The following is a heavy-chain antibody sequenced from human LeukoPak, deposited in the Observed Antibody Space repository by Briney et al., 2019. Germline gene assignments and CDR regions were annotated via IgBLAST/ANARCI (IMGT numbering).Heavy chain of an antibody. Sequence: PSETLSLTCAVSGFSISTNDYHWGWIRQPPGKGLEWIGTISYTGSTHYNPSLKSRVTISVDTSKNQFSLKLSSVTAADTAVYYCARHTGGWGSFDYWGQGTLVTVSS. CDR2: ISYTGST. CDR1: GFSISTNDYH. J-gene: IGHJ4*02. V-gene: IGHV4-39*01. D-gene: IGHD7-27*01. CDR3: ARHTGGWGSFDY.